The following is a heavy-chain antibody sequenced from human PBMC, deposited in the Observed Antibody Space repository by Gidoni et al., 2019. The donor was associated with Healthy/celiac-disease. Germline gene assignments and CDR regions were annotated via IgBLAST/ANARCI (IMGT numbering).Heavy chain of an antibody. D-gene: IGHD3-10*01. V-gene: IGHV4-34*01. CDR1: GGSFSGYY. J-gene: IGHJ6*02. CDR2: INHSGST. CDR3: ARGPYYGLLWFGELVAHAEWGKYGMDV. Sequence: QVQLQQWGAGLLKPSETLSLNCAVYGGSFSGYYWSWIRQPPGKGLELLGEINHSGSTNYNPSLKSRVTISVDTSKNQFSLKLSSVTAADTAVYYCARGPYYGLLWFGELVAHAEWGKYGMDVWGQGTTVTVSS.